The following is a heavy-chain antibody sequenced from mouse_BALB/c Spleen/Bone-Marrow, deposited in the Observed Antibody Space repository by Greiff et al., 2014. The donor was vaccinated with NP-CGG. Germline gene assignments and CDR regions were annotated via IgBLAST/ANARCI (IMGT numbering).Heavy chain of an antibody. V-gene: IGHV3-8*02. Sequence: EVQLQQSGPSLVKPSQTLSLTCSVTGDSITRGYWNWIRKFPGNKLEYMGYITYSANTYYNPSLKSRLSITRDTSKNQYYLQLNSVTTEDTVTYYCATGYYFDYWGQGTTLTVSS. CDR1: GDSITRGY. J-gene: IGHJ2*01. CDR2: ITYSANT. D-gene: IGHD4-1*01. CDR3: ATGYYFDY.